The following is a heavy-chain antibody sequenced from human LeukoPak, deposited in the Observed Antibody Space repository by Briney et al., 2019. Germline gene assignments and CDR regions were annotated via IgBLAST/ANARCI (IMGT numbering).Heavy chain of an antibody. V-gene: IGHV3-20*04. CDR1: GFIFEDYG. CDR3: ARGSSFHNY. J-gene: IGHJ4*02. CDR2: INGNGGSR. D-gene: IGHD6-6*01. Sequence: GGSLRLSCVASGFIFEDYGMTWVRQAPGKGLEWVSGINGNGGSRGYAASVKGRFTISRDNANNSLYLQMNSLRAEDTALYYCARGSSFHNYWGQGTLVTVSS.